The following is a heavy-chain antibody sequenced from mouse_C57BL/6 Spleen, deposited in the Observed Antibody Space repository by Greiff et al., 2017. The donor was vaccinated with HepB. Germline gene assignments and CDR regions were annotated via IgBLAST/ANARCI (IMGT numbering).Heavy chain of an antibody. CDR1: GYSFTGYY. J-gene: IGHJ3*01. V-gene: IGHV1-42*01. CDR3: ARNDGYSWFAY. Sequence: VHVKQSGPELVKPGASVKISCKASGYSFTGYYMNWVKQSPEKSLEWIGEINPSTGGTTYNQKFKAKATLTVDKSSSTAYMQLKSLTSEDSAVYYCARNDGYSWFAYWGQGTLVTVSA. D-gene: IGHD2-3*01. CDR2: INPSTGGT.